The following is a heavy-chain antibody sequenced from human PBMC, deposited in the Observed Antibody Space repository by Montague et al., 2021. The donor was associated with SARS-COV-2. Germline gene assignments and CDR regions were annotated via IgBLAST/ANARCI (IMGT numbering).Heavy chain of an antibody. CDR1: GGSISSHF. J-gene: IGHJ5*02. D-gene: IGHD3-10*01. CDR2: INSNGGT. Sequence: SDTLSLTCTVSGGSISSHFWSFIRQPPGKGLEWIGYINSNGGTNDNPSLRSRLTMSVDTSKNQFSLQLRSMTPADTAVYFCARATSVRGAVSWFDPWGQGTLVTVSS. CDR3: ARATSVRGAVSWFDP. V-gene: IGHV4-59*11.